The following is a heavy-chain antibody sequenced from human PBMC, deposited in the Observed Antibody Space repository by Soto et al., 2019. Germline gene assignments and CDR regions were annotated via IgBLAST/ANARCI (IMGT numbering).Heavy chain of an antibody. D-gene: IGHD3-3*01. J-gene: IGHJ5*02. Sequence: PSETLSLICTVSVGSISSGGYYWSWIRQHPGKGLEWIGYIYYSGSTYYNPSLKSRVTISVDTSKNQFSLKLSSVTAADTAVYYCARTFYDFSFDPWGQGTLVTASP. CDR1: VGSISSGGYY. CDR2: IYYSGST. CDR3: ARTFYDFSFDP. V-gene: IGHV4-31*03.